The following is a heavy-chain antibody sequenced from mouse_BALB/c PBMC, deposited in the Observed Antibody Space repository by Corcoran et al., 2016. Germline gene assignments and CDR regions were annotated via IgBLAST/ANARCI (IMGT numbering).Heavy chain of an antibody. CDR1: GYTFTNYG. CDR2: INTYTGEP. J-gene: IGHJ2*01. Sequence: IQLVQSGPELKKPGETVKISCKASGYTFTNYGMNWVKQAPGKGLKWMGWINTYTGEPTYADDFKGRFAFSLETSASTAYLQINNLKNEDTATYFCARVLYYTDYWGQGTTLTVSS. CDR3: ARVLYYTDY. D-gene: IGHD1-1*01. V-gene: IGHV9-3-1*01.